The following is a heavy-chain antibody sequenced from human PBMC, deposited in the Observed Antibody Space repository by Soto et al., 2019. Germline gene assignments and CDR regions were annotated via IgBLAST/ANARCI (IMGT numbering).Heavy chain of an antibody. V-gene: IGHV3-30*18. Sequence: QVQLVESGGGVVQPGRSLRLSCAASGFTFSSYGMHWVRQAPGKGLEWVAVISYDGSNKYYADSVKGRFTISRDNSKNTLYLQMNSLRAEDTAVYYCAKDHYYYDSSGYLLDYWGQGTLVTVSS. J-gene: IGHJ4*02. CDR1: GFTFSSYG. CDR2: ISYDGSNK. D-gene: IGHD3-22*01. CDR3: AKDHYYYDSSGYLLDY.